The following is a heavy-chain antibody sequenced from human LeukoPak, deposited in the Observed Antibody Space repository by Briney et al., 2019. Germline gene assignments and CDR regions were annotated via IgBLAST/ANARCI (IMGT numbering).Heavy chain of an antibody. Sequence: SETLSLTCTVSGASISSSYWSWIRQAPGKRLEWIGNIYYNGNTYSNPSLMSRVIRSADTSKNQCSLKLNSVTAADTAVYYCVRGNYDNRGYSNAFDIWGQGAMVTVSS. D-gene: IGHD3-22*01. V-gene: IGHV4-59*01. CDR1: GASISSSY. J-gene: IGHJ3*02. CDR2: IYYNGNT. CDR3: VRGNYDNRGYSNAFDI.